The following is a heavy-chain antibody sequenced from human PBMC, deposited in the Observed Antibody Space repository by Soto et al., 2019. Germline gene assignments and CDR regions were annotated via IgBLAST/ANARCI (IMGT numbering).Heavy chain of an antibody. Sequence: QVQLQESGPGLVKPSQTLSLTCTVSGGSISSGGYYWSWIRQHPGKGLEWIGSIYYSGSTYYNPSLKRRVTISVHTSKHPSSLKLSSVTAPHTAVYYCARGVLPWGQGTLVTVSS. CDR1: GGSISSGGYY. CDR2: IYYSGST. CDR3: ARGVLP. V-gene: IGHV4-31*03. D-gene: IGHD3-16*01. J-gene: IGHJ5*02.